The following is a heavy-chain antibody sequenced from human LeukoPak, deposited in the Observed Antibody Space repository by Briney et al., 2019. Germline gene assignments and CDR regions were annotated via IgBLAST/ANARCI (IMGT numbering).Heavy chain of an antibody. CDR3: ARGTLSKYSGSYFDY. CDR2: IYSGGRT. J-gene: IGHJ4*02. Sequence: PGGSLRLSCGASGFTFSSHWMSWVRQVPGKGLEWVSVIYSGGRTYYADSVKGRFTLSRDNSKNTLYLQMNSLRAEDTALYYCARGTLSKYSGSYFDYWGQGTLVTVSS. D-gene: IGHD1-26*01. V-gene: IGHV3-66*02. CDR1: GFTFSSHW.